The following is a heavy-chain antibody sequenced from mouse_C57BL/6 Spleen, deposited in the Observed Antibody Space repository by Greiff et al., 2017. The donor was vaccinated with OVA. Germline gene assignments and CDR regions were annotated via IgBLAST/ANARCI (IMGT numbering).Heavy chain of an antibody. Sequence: EVQLQESGPELVKPGASVKMSCKASGYTFTDYNMHWVKQSHGKSLEWIGYINPNNGGTSYNQKFKGKATLTVNKSSSTAYMELRSLTSEDSAVYYCARLDYYGSSYKGYWGQGTTLTVSS. V-gene: IGHV1-22*01. D-gene: IGHD1-1*01. CDR3: ARLDYYGSSYKGY. J-gene: IGHJ2*01. CDR1: GYTFTDYN. CDR2: INPNNGGT.